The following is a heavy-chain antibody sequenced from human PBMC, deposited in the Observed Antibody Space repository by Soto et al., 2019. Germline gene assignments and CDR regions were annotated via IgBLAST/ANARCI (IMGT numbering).Heavy chain of an antibody. CDR1: GFTFSSYA. D-gene: IGHD3-22*01. CDR2: ISYDGSNK. J-gene: IGHJ4*02. V-gene: IGHV3-30-3*01. CDR3: ARDRGYYYDSSGYLLLANFDY. Sequence: QVQLVESGGGVVQPGRSLRLSCAASGFTFSSYAMHWVRQAPGKGLEWVAVISYDGSNKYYADSVKGRFTISRDNSKNTLYLQMNSLRAEDTAVYYCARDRGYYYDSSGYLLLANFDYWGQGTLVTVSS.